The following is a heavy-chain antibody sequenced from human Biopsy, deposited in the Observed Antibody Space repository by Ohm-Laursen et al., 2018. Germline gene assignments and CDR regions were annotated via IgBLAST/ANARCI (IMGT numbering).Heavy chain of an antibody. CDR2: MIPNSGKT. CDR1: GYSFTTYD. V-gene: IGHV1-8*01. D-gene: IGHD6-6*01. J-gene: IGHJ5*02. CDR3: ARGSPRRVSIFEASIYWFDT. Sequence: ASVKVSCKASGYSFTTYDVNWVRQARGQGLEWMGWMIPNSGKTGYAQRFQGRVTLTMNTSIGTAYMELSGLRSEDTAVYYCARGSPRRVSIFEASIYWFDTWGQGTLVTVSS.